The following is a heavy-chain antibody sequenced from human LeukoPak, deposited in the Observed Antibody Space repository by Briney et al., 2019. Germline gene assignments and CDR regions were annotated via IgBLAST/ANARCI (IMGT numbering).Heavy chain of an antibody. V-gene: IGHV1-18*01. CDR2: ISAYNGNT. CDR3: ARDLFDLGYCSNTSCYTPFDY. D-gene: IGHD2-2*02. J-gene: IGHJ4*02. CDR1: GYTFTSYG. Sequence: GASVKVSCKASGYTFTSYGISWVRQAPGQGLEWMGWISAYNGNTNYAQKLQGRVTMTTDTSTSTAYMELRSLRSDDTAVYYCARDLFDLGYCSNTSCYTPFDYWGQGTLVTVSS.